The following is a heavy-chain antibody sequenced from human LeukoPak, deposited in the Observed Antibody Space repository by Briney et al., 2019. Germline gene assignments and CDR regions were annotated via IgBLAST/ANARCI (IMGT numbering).Heavy chain of an antibody. CDR1: GGSISDYY. Sequence: PSEALSVTCTVSGGSISDYYWSWIRQPPGKGLEWIGWIFASGSSNDNPSLKSRLPISVDPPKRQLSLKSTSATAADTAVYYCAREKETGSNHAKIRYDIWGQRTMVTVSS. J-gene: IGHJ3*02. D-gene: IGHD1-26*01. V-gene: IGHV4-59*01. CDR2: IFASGSS. CDR3: AREKETGSNHAKIRYDI.